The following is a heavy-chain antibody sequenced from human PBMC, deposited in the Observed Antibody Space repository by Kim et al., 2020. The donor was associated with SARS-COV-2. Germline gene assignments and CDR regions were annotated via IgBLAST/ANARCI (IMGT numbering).Heavy chain of an antibody. Sequence: ASVKVSCKASGYTFTSYYMHWVRQAPGQGLEWMGIINPSGGSTSYAQKFQGRVTMTRDTSTSTVYMELSSLRSEDTAVYYCARDGPGYSSGWYGWTSDYYYGMDVWGQGTTVTVSS. D-gene: IGHD6-19*01. V-gene: IGHV1-46*01. CDR2: INPSGGST. CDR1: GYTFTSYY. J-gene: IGHJ6*02. CDR3: ARDGPGYSSGWYGWTSDYYYGMDV.